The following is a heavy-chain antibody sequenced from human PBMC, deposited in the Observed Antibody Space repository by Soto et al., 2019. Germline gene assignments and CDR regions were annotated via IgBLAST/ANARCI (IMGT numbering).Heavy chain of an antibody. CDR2: TYYRSKWYN. V-gene: IGHV6-1*01. CDR3: ARGDDYDFWSGSLGSFDY. Sequence: QTLSLTCAISGDSVSSNSAAWNWIRQSPSRGLEWLGRTYYRSKWYNDYAVSVKSRITINPDTSKNQFSLQLNSVTPEDTAVYYCARGDDYDFWSGSLGSFDYWGQGTLVNVSS. D-gene: IGHD3-3*01. J-gene: IGHJ4*02. CDR1: GDSVSSNSAA.